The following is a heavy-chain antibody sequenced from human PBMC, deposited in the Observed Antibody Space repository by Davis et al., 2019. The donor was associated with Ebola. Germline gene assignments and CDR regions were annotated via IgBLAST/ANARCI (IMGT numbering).Heavy chain of an antibody. CDR3: ARAPKRYSYGGVHFDY. J-gene: IGHJ4*02. Sequence: PGGSLRLSCAASGFTFSSYWMSWVRQAPGKGLEWVANIKQDGSEKYYVDSVKGRFTISRDNAKNSLYLQMNSLRAEDTAVYYCARAPKRYSYGGVHFDYWGQGTLVTVSS. V-gene: IGHV3-7*03. CDR1: GFTFSSYW. D-gene: IGHD5-18*01. CDR2: IKQDGSEK.